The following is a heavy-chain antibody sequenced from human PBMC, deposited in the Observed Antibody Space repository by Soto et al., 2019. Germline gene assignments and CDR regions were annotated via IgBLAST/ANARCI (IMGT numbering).Heavy chain of an antibody. V-gene: IGHV4-39*01. J-gene: IGHJ6*02. D-gene: IGHD2-2*01. CDR1: SASISSSSYT. CDR2: IYYSGIT. CDR3: ARLHGYCISSSCHGHYAMDV. Sequence: QLQLQESGPGLVKPSETLSLTCTVSSASISSSSYTWGWIRQPPGKGLEWIGSIYYSGITYYNPSLXXRVTVSVDTSKXXXSXXVTSVTAADTAVYYCARLHGYCISSSCHGHYAMDVWGQGTTVTVSS.